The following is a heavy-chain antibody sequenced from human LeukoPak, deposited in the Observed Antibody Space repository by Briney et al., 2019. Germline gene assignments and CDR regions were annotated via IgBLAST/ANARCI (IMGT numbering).Heavy chain of an antibody. CDR3: VTDRDFWIGYPFDY. V-gene: IGHV3-30-3*01. Sequence: GGSLRLSCAASGFPFSNYAMHWVRQAPGKGLEWVAVISYDGSNKYYADSVKDRFTISRDNSKNTRYVQMDSLRAEDTAVYYCVTDRDFWIGYPFDYWGQGTLAIVSS. CDR1: GFPFSNYA. J-gene: IGHJ4*02. D-gene: IGHD3-3*01. CDR2: ISYDGSNK.